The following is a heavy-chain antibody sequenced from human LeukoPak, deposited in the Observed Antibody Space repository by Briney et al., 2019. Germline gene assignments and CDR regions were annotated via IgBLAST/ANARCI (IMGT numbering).Heavy chain of an antibody. V-gene: IGHV4-39*07. J-gene: IGHJ6*03. D-gene: IGHD1-1*01. CDR1: GGSIGSGTYY. CDR3: ASRTRGYYYYYMDV. CDR2: IYYSGST. Sequence: SETLSLTCTVSGGSIGSGTYYWGWIRQPPGKGLEWIGSIYYSGSTYYNPSLKSRVTISVDTSKNQFSLKLSSVTAADTAVYYCASRTRGYYYYYMDVWGKGTTVTVSS.